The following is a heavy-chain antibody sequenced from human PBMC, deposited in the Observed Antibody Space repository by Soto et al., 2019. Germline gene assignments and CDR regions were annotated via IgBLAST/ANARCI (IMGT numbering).Heavy chain of an antibody. CDR2: LFSGGDT. V-gene: IGHV3-66*01. CDR3: ARAYGATWYFFGY. J-gene: IGHJ4*02. CDR1: GFTGNTYN. Sequence: GSLRLSCAASGFTGNTYNGSWVRKPPGKWLEWVAVLFSGGDTKYGDSMKGRVTLSRDNSKNTLYLQMNNLRAEDTAVYYCARAYGATWYFFGYWGQGSMVTGSS. D-gene: IGHD6-13*01.